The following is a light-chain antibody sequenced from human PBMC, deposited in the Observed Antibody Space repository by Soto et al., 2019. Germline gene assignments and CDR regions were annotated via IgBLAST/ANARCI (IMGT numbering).Light chain of an antibody. CDR3: QQYISFPLT. Sequence: DLQMTQSPSSLSASVGDRVTITCRASQGITNSLAWFQQKPGRAPKALIHSASTLQPGVPSRFSGRGSGTDFTLTISSLQPEDSATYYCQQYISFPLTFAGGTKVEIK. V-gene: IGKV1-16*01. CDR1: QGITNS. J-gene: IGKJ4*01. CDR2: SAS.